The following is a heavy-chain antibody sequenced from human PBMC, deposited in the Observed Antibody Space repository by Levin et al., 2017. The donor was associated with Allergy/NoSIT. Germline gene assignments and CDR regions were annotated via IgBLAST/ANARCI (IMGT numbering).Heavy chain of an antibody. J-gene: IGHJ4*02. CDR1: GGSISSYY. CDR2: IYYSGST. D-gene: IGHD6-19*01. V-gene: IGHV4-59*08. CDR3: ARHDSSGFADPFDY. Sequence: SETLSLTCTVSGGSISSYYWSWIRQPPGKGLEWIGYIYYSGSTNYNPSLKSRVTISVDTSKNQFSLKLSSVTAADTAVYYCARHDSSGFADPFDYWGQGTLVTVSS.